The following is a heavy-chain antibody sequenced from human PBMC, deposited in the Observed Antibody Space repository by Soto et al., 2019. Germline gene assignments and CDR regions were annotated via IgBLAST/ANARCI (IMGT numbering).Heavy chain of an antibody. CDR1: GGTFSSYA. D-gene: IGHD5-12*01. CDR2: IIPIFGTA. V-gene: IGHV1-69*13. J-gene: IGHJ4*02. Sequence: ASVKVSCKASGGTFSSYAISWVRQAPGQGLEWMGGIIPIFGTANYAQKFQGRVTITADESTSTAYMELSSLRSEDTAVYYCARDQRRSGYDTPFDYWGQGTLVTVYS. CDR3: ARDQRRSGYDTPFDY.